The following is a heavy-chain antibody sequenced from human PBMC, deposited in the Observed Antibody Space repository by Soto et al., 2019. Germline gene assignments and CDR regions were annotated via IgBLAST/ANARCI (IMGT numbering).Heavy chain of an antibody. J-gene: IGHJ5*02. V-gene: IGHV3-48*02. CDR2: ISSSSSTI. Sequence: PGGSLRLSCAASGFTFSSYSMNWVRQAPGKGLEWVSYISSSSSTIYYADSVKGRFTISRDNAKNSLYLQMNSLRDEDTAVYYCARGDYDSSGYPPCWFDPWGQGTLVTVSS. D-gene: IGHD3-22*01. CDR3: ARGDYDSSGYPPCWFDP. CDR1: GFTFSSYS.